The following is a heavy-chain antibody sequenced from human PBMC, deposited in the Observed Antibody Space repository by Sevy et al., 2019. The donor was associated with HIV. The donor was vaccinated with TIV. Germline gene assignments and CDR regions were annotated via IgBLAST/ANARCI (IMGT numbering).Heavy chain of an antibody. CDR1: GYTFTRYS. J-gene: IGHJ4*02. Sequence: ASVKVSCNASGYTFTRYSMNWVRQAPGQGLEWIGWINTNTGNPTYAQAFTGRFVFSLDTSVSTAYLKISSLKAEDTAVYYCARAEVDTAIEGFDYWGQGSLVTVSS. CDR2: INTNTGNP. V-gene: IGHV7-4-1*02. CDR3: ARAEVDTAIEGFDY. D-gene: IGHD5-18*01.